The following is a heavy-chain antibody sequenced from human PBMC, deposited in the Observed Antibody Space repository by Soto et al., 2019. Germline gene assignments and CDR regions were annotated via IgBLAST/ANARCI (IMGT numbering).Heavy chain of an antibody. D-gene: IGHD5-18*01. J-gene: IGHJ6*02. Sequence: SVKVSCKASGGTFSSYAIRWVRQAPGQGLEWMGGIIPIFGSTNYAQKFQGRVTITADKSTSTAYMELSSLISEDTAVYYCAREGYSYGYIYYGMDVWGQGTTVTVSS. CDR2: IIPIFGST. CDR1: GGTFSSYA. V-gene: IGHV1-69*06. CDR3: AREGYSYGYIYYGMDV.